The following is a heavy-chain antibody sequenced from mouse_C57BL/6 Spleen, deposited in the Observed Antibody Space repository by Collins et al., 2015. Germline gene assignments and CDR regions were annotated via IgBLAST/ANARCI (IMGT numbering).Heavy chain of an antibody. CDR3: ARENYYFDY. J-gene: IGHJ2*01. CDR2: IRNKANGYTT. V-gene: IGHV7-3*02. Sequence: EVKLVESGGGLVQPGGSLRLSCATSGFTFTDYYMSWVRQPPGKALEWLGFIRNKANGYTTEYSASVKGRFTISRDNSQSIVYLQMNTLRAEDSATYYCARENYYFDYWGQGTTLTVSS. CDR1: GFTFTDYY.